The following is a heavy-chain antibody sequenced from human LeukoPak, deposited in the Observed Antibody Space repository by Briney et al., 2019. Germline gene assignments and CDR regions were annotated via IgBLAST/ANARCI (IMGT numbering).Heavy chain of an antibody. CDR1: GGSISSYY. J-gene: IGHJ4*02. CDR3: ARSKCYFDY. Sequence: SETLSLTCTVSGGSISSYYWSWIRQPPGKGLEWIGYIYYSGSTNYNPSLESRVTISVDTSKNQFSLKLSSVTAADTALYYCARSKCYFDYWGQGTLVTVSP. CDR2: IYYSGST. V-gene: IGHV4-59*01.